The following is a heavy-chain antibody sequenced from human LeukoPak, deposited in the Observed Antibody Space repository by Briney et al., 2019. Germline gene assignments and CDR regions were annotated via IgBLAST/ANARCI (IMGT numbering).Heavy chain of an antibody. J-gene: IGHJ4*02. Sequence: SETLSLTCAVYGGSLSGYYWSWIRQPPGKGLEWIGEINHSGSTNYNPSLKSRVTISVDTSKNQFSLKLSSVTAADTAVYYCARGLAVAGTNFYDYWGQGTLVTVSS. CDR2: INHSGST. CDR3: ARGLAVAGTNFYDY. V-gene: IGHV4-34*01. CDR1: GGSLSGYY. D-gene: IGHD6-19*01.